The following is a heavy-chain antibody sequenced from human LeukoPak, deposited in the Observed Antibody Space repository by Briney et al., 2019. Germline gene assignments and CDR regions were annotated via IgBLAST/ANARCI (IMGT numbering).Heavy chain of an antibody. J-gene: IGHJ3*02. V-gene: IGHV5-51*01. Sequence: GGSLKISCKGSGYNFTSYWIGWVRQMPGKGLEWMGIIYPGDSDTRYSPSFQGQVTISADKSISTAYLQWSSLKASDTAMYYCARQWEAGDGYNSYAFDIWGQGTMVTVSS. CDR3: ARQWEAGDGYNSYAFDI. CDR1: GYNFTSYW. CDR2: IYPGDSDT. D-gene: IGHD5-24*01.